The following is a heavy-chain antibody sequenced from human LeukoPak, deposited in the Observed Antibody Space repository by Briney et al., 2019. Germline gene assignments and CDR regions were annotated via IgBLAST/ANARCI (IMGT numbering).Heavy chain of an antibody. CDR3: ARELPAPPPHKYFDC. CDR1: GYTFTSYA. J-gene: IGHJ4*02. CDR2: IIPILTTA. D-gene: IGHD1-26*01. V-gene: IGHV1-69*13. Sequence: VASVKVSCKASGYTFTSYAINWVRQAPGQGLEWMGDIIPILTTANYAQNFQGRVTITADESTSTAYMELSSLRSEDTAVYYCARELPAPPPHKYFDCWGQGTLVTVSS.